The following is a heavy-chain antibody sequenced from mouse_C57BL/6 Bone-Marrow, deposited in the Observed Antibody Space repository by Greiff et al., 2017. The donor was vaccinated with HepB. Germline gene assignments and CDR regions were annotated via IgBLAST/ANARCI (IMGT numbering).Heavy chain of an antibody. CDR1: GFTFTDYY. Sequence: EVQLVESGGGLVQPGGSLSLSCAASGFTFTDYYMSWVRQPPGEALEWLGFIRNKANGYTTEYSASVKGRFTISRDNSQSILYLQMNALRAEDSATYYCARYGSVLDYWGQGTTLTVSS. CDR3: ARYGSVLDY. CDR2: IRNKANGYTT. J-gene: IGHJ2*01. V-gene: IGHV7-3*01.